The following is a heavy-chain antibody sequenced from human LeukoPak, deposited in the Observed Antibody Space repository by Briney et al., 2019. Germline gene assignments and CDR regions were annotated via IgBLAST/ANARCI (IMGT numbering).Heavy chain of an antibody. CDR2: LSGSGAST. D-gene: IGHD2-15*01. J-gene: IGHJ4*02. CDR1: GFTFSSYA. Sequence: GGSLRLSCAASGFTFSSYAMSWVRQAPGKGLEWVSTLSGSGASTSYADSVRGRFTISRDNSKNTLYLQMNSLRAEDTARYYCAKQKGYCSGGSCYYSDYWGQGTLVTVSS. CDR3: AKQKGYCSGGSCYYSDY. V-gene: IGHV3-23*01.